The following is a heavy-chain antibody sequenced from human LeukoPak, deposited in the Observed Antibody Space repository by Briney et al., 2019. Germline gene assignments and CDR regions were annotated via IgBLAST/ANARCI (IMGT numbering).Heavy chain of an antibody. D-gene: IGHD5-18*01. Sequence: ASVKVSCKASGYTFTDDYVHWVRQAPGQGLEWMGWINPNSGVTNYAQKFQGRVTMTRDMSISTAYMELSRLRSEDTAVYYCARGPGYSYGSNFDYWGQGTLVTVSS. CDR3: ARGPGYSYGSNFDY. CDR2: INPNSGVT. CDR1: GYTFTDDY. J-gene: IGHJ4*02. V-gene: IGHV1-2*02.